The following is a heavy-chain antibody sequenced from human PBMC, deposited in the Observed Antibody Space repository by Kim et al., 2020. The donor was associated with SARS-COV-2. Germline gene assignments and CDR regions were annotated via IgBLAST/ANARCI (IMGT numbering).Heavy chain of an antibody. V-gene: IGHV4-34*01. Sequence: SETLSLTCAVYGESFSGYYWTWIRQPPEKGLEWIGEINHGGSTNYNPSLKSRVTISVDTSKNQFSLKLTSVTAADTAVYFCARRNMIRGIDYWGQGTLVTVSS. CDR1: GESFSGYY. J-gene: IGHJ4*02. D-gene: IGHD3-10*01. CDR2: INHGGST. CDR3: ARRNMIRGIDY.